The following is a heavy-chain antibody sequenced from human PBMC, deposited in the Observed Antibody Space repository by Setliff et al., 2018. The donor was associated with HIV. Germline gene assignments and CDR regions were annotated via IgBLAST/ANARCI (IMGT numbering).Heavy chain of an antibody. CDR2: MYYSGST. Sequence: SETLSLTCTVSGGSINISSYYWGWIRQPPGKGLEWIGSMYYSGSTYQNLSLKRRVTISVDMPKNQFSLKLSSVTAADTAVYYCASGNCAGDCYHDYWGQGTLVTVSS. CDR1: GGSINISSYY. V-gene: IGHV4-39*01. CDR3: ASGNCAGDCYHDY. J-gene: IGHJ4*02. D-gene: IGHD2-21*02.